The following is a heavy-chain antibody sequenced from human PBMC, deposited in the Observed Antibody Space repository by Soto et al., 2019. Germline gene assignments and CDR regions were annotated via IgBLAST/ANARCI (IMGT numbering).Heavy chain of an antibody. CDR1: GFSLNTDGEG. J-gene: IGHJ4*02. D-gene: IGHD3-10*01. CDR3: AHSRNLITEDAQVGDFDY. CDR2: IYWDDDE. Sequence: QITLKESGPTPVKPTQTLTLTCSFSGFSLNTDGEGVGWVRQPPGEALEWLALIYWDDDERYSPSLKTRLTIPKDPSKNQVVLIMTNMDLVDTATYYCAHSRNLITEDAQVGDFDYWGQGTLVTVSS. V-gene: IGHV2-5*02.